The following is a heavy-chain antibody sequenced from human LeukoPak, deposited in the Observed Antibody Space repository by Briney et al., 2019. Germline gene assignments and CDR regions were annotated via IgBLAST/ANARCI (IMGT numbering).Heavy chain of an antibody. V-gene: IGHV1-2*02. D-gene: IGHD2-21*01. CDR2: MNPKSGAT. J-gene: IGHJ4*02. CDR3: ARDVSLIFDY. Sequence: ASVKVSCKASGYTFTAYYMHWVRQAPGQGLEWMGWMNPKSGATNFAQKFQGRVTMTRDTSISIAHMELSSLRSGDTAIYFCARDVSLIFDYWDQGTLVTVSS. CDR1: GYTFTAYY.